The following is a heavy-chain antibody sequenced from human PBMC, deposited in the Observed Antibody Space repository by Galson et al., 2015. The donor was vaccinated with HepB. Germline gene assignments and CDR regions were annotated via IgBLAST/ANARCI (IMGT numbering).Heavy chain of an antibody. CDR1: GDTVSGNSVS. Sequence: CAISGDTVSGNSVSWNWIRQSPSRRLEWLGRTYYRSKWSTDYAVSVKSRITINPDTSKNQFSLQLNSVTPEDTAVYYCAKSIHLGRGFDSWGQGTLVTVSS. D-gene: IGHD7-27*01. V-gene: IGHV6-1*01. CDR3: AKSIHLGRGFDS. CDR2: TYYRSKWST. J-gene: IGHJ4*02.